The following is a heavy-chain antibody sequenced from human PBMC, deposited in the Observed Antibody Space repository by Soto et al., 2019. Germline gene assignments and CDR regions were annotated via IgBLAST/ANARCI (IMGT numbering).Heavy chain of an antibody. J-gene: IGHJ4*02. V-gene: IGHV1-2*02. D-gene: IGHD3-16*01. CDR1: GGTFSSYA. CDR3: ARDPIGGGAPYYFDY. CDR2: INPRTGDT. Sequence: ASVKVSCKASGGTFSSYAISWVRQAPGQGPEWLGGINPRTGDTNQAQKFQGRVTMTRDMSLTTAYMELHRLTSDDTAVYYCARDPIGGGAPYYFDYWGQGSLVTVSS.